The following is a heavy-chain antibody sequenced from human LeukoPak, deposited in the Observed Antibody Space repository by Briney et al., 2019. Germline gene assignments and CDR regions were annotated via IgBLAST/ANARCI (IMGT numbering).Heavy chain of an antibody. D-gene: IGHD3-10*01. CDR3: ARGITTMVRGVPRANTFDY. J-gene: IGHJ4*02. CDR1: GYTFTSYY. V-gene: IGHV1-46*01. CDR2: INPSGGST. Sequence: ASVKVSCKASGYTFTSYYMHRVRQAPGQGLEWMGIINPSGGSTSYAQKFQGRVTMTRDTSTSTVYMELSSLRSEDTAVYYCARGITTMVRGVPRANTFDYWGQGTLVTVSS.